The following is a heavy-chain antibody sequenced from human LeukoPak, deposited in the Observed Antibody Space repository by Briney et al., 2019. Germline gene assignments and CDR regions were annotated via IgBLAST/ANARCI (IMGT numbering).Heavy chain of an antibody. CDR3: TRRGMALDAFDV. J-gene: IGHJ3*01. V-gene: IGHV3-74*01. CDR2: IYSDGITT. CDR1: GFTFSSYW. D-gene: IGHD3-16*01. Sequence: GGSLRLSCAASGFTFSSYWMHWVRQAPGKGLVWVSRIYSDGITTNYADSVRGRFTISRDNAKNTLYLQMDSLRAEDTAVYYCTRRGMALDAFDVWGQGTMVTVSS.